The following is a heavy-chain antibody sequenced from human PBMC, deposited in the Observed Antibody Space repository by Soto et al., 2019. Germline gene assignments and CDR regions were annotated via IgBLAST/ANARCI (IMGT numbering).Heavy chain of an antibody. J-gene: IGHJ6*02. D-gene: IGHD3-10*01. V-gene: IGHV1-46*01. CDR1: GYTFTSYY. CDR2: INPSGGST. Sequence: VKVSCKASGYTFTSYYMHWVRQAPGQGLEWMGIINPSGGSTSYAQKFQGRVTMTRDTSTSTVYMELSSLRSADTAVYYCARMRASWGGELLSHYYYGMDDWGQGSAVTVSS. CDR3: ARMRASWGGELLSHYYYGMDD.